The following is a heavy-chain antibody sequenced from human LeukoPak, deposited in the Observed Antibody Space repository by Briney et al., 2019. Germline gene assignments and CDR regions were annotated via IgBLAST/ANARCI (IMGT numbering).Heavy chain of an antibody. D-gene: IGHD2-15*01. V-gene: IGHV3-30*18. CDR1: GFSFSDYN. CDR2: ISCDGSNK. CDR3: AKAPVTTCRGAFCYPFDY. Sequence: GGSLRLSCAASGFSFSDYNMHWVRQAPGKGLEWVAVISCDGSNKYYGDSVKGRFTISRDNSKNTLFLQMNRLRPEDAAVYYCAKAPVTTCRGAFCYPFDYWGLGTLVTVSS. J-gene: IGHJ4*02.